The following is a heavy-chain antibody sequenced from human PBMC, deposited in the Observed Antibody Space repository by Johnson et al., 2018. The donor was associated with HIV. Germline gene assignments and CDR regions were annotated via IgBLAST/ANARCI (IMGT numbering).Heavy chain of an antibody. CDR3: ARKQWLEIPSDAFDI. Sequence: QVQLVESGGGVVQPGRSLRLSCAASGFTFSDYYMSWIRQAPGKGLEWVSYISSSGSTIYYADSVKGRFTISRDNAKRTLYLQMNSLRAGDTAVYYCARKQWLEIPSDAFDIWGQGTMVTFSS. J-gene: IGHJ3*02. V-gene: IGHV3-11*04. D-gene: IGHD6-19*01. CDR2: ISSSGSTI. CDR1: GFTFSDYY.